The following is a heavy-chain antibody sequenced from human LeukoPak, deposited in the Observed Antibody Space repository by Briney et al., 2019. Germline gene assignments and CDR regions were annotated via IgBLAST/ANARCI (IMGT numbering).Heavy chain of an antibody. Sequence: SETLSLTCTVSGGSISSYYRSWIRHPPGKGLEWIGYIYYSGSTNYNPSLKSRVTISVDTSKNQFSLKLSSVTAADTAVYYCASGHYYGSGSYFGWFDPWGQGTLVTVSS. CDR3: ASGHYYGSGSYFGWFDP. V-gene: IGHV4-59*08. CDR1: GGSISSYY. J-gene: IGHJ5*02. D-gene: IGHD3-10*01. CDR2: IYYSGST.